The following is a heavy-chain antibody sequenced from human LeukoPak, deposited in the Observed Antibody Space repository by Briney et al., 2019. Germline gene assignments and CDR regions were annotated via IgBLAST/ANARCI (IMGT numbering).Heavy chain of an antibody. J-gene: IGHJ4*02. V-gene: IGHV1-69*05. CDR3: ARDQGYCSGGSRYWDY. D-gene: IGHD2-15*01. CDR1: GGTFSSYA. CDR2: IIPIFGTA. Sequence: GASVKVSCKASGGTFSSYAINWVRQAPGRGLEWMGRIIPIFGTANYAQKFQGRVTITTDESTSTAYMELSSLRSEDTAVYYCARDQGYCSGGSRYWDYWGQGTLVTVSS.